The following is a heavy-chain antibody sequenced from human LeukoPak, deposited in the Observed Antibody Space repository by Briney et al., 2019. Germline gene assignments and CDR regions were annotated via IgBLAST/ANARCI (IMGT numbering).Heavy chain of an antibody. CDR1: GDFIRSSEW. CDR2: FFLSGGP. Sequence: SGTLSLTCDVSGDFIRSSEWWSWVRQPPGKGLEWIGQFFLSGGPNYRPSLRSRVTISVDKSKNQFSLKLSSVTAADTAVYYCARESRYSSGWYVSYFDYWGQGTLVTVSS. J-gene: IGHJ4*02. D-gene: IGHD6-19*01. V-gene: IGHV4-4*02. CDR3: ARESRYSSGWYVSYFDY.